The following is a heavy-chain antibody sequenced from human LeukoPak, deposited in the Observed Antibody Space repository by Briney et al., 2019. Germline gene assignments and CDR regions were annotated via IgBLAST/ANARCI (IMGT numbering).Heavy chain of an antibody. CDR2: IYTSGST. CDR1: GGSISSGSYY. J-gene: IGHJ5*02. V-gene: IGHV4-61*02. Sequence: SETLSLTCTVSGGSISSGSYYWSWIGQPAGKGLEGIGRIYTSGSTNYNPSLKSRVTISVDTSKNQFSLKLSSVTAADTAVYYCAGDRGSIAAEGEGWFDPWGQGTLVTVSS. CDR3: AGDRGSIAAEGEGWFDP. D-gene: IGHD6-13*01.